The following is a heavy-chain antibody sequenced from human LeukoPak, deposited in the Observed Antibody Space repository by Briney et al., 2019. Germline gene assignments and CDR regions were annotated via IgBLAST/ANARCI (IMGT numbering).Heavy chain of an antibody. J-gene: IGHJ4*02. Sequence: GESLKISCKGSGYSFTSYWIGWVRPMPGKGLEWMGIIYPGDSDTRYSPSFQGQVTISADKSISIAYLQWSSLKASDTAMYYCASGAAGYSGYDWIDYWGQGTLVTVSS. V-gene: IGHV5-51*01. CDR1: GYSFTSYW. CDR3: ASGAAGYSGYDWIDY. CDR2: IYPGDSDT. D-gene: IGHD5-12*01.